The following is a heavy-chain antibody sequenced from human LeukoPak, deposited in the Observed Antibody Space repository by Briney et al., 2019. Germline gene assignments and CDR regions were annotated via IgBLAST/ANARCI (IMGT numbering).Heavy chain of an antibody. V-gene: IGHV4-39*07. Sequence: SSETLSLTCTVSGDSISSRTYYWGWIRQPPGQGLEWIGSIYYSGSTYYNPSLKSRVTISVDTSKNQFSLKLSSVTAADTAIYYCAREKWESGLRAFDFWGQGTKVTVSS. CDR1: GDSISSRTYY. D-gene: IGHD1-26*01. CDR3: AREKWESGLRAFDF. CDR2: IYYSGST. J-gene: IGHJ3*01.